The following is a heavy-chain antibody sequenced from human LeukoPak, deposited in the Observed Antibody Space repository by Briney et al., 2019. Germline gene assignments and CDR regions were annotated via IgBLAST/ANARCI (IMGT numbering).Heavy chain of an antibody. CDR2: INPNSGGT. D-gene: IGHD2-2*01. CDR3: ARDRCSSTSCYGSYYYGMDV. Sequence: ASVKVSCKVSGYTLTELSMHWVRQAPGKGLEWMGWINPNSGGTNYAQKFQGWVTMTRDTSISTAYMELSRLRSDDTAVYYCARDRCSSTSCYGSYYYGMDVWGQGTTVTVSS. CDR1: GYTLTELS. V-gene: IGHV1-2*04. J-gene: IGHJ6*02.